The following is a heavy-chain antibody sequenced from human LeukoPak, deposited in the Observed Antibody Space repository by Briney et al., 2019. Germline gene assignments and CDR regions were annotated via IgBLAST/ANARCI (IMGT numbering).Heavy chain of an antibody. Sequence: PSETLSLTCAVYGGSFSGYYWSWIRQPPGKGLEWIGEINHSGSTNYNPSLKSRVTISVDTSKNQFSLKLSSVTAADTAVYYCARAHGSYGSSTYFDYWGQGTLVTVSS. J-gene: IGHJ4*02. D-gene: IGHD3-16*01. CDR1: GGSFSGYY. CDR3: ARAHGSYGSSTYFDY. CDR2: INHSGST. V-gene: IGHV4-34*01.